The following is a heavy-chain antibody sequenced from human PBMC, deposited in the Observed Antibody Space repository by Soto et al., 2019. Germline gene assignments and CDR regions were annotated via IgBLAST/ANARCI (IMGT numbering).Heavy chain of an antibody. V-gene: IGHV3-21*01. J-gene: IGHJ6*02. CDR1: GFTFSSYS. Sequence: PGGSLRLSCAASGFTFSSYSMHWVRQAPGKGLEWVSSIGTRSDIYYADSVKGRFTISRDNAKNSLSLQMSSMTAEDTAVYYCAREETAWPLAYGLDVWGQGTTVTVSS. CDR3: AREETAWPLAYGLDV. CDR2: IGTRSDI. D-gene: IGHD2-21*02.